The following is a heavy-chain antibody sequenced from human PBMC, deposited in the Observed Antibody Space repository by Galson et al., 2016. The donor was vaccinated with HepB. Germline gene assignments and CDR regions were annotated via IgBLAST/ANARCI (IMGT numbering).Heavy chain of an antibody. V-gene: IGHV3-23*01. Sequence: SLRLSCAASGFIFSNYGMHWVRQAAGKGLEWVSAISGGDGRTYYADSVRGRFTISRDKSKNTLYLQMDSLRVEDTAIYYCAKARGQWLGFDPWGQGTLVTVSS. J-gene: IGHJ5*02. CDR2: ISGGDGRT. CDR1: GFIFSNYG. D-gene: IGHD6-19*01. CDR3: AKARGQWLGFDP.